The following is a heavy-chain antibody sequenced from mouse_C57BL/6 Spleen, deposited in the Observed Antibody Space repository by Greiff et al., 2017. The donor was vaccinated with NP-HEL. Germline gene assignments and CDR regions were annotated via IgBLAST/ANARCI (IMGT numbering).Heavy chain of an antibody. CDR2: ISDGGSYT. J-gene: IGHJ3*01. V-gene: IGHV5-4*01. CDR3: ARDYYGSRLFAY. Sequence: EVHLVESGGGLVKPGGSLKLSCAASGFTFSSYAMSWVRQTPEKRLEWVATISDGGSYTYYPDNVKGRFTISRDNAKNNLYLQMSHLKSEDTAMYYCARDYYGSRLFAYWGQGTLVTVSA. CDR1: GFTFSSYA. D-gene: IGHD1-1*01.